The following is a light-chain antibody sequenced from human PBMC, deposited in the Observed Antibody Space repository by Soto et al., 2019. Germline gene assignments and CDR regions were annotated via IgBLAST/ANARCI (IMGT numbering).Light chain of an antibody. CDR1: SSDVGGYNY. V-gene: IGLV2-8*01. J-gene: IGLJ1*01. CDR2: EGN. Sequence: QSGLTQPPSASGSRGQSVAISCTGTSSDVGGYNYVSWYQQHPGKAPKLMIYEGNKRPSGVPDRFSGSKSGNTASLTVSGLQADDEPDYYCSSYAGSSNVFAPETKVTVL. CDR3: SSYAGSSNV.